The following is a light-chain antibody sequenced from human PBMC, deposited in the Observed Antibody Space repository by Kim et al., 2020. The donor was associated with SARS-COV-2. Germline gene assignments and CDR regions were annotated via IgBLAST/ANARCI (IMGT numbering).Light chain of an antibody. V-gene: IGLV3-21*03. J-gene: IGLJ3*02. CDR1: NIGSKS. CDR3: QVWDSSSDHWV. CDR2: DNN. Sequence: PGKTARITCGGNNIGSKSVHWYQQRPGQAPILVIFDNNDRPSGIPERFSGFNSGNTATLTISRVETGDEADYYCQVWDSSSDHWVFGGGTQLTVL.